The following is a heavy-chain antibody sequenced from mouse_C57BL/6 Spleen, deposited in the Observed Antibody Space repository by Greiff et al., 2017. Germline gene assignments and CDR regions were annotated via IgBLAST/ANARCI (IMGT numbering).Heavy chain of an antibody. CDR3: ARSGDSSGPYCFDY. CDR2: IYPGDGDT. Sequence: QVQLQQSGPELVKPGASVKISCKASGYAFSSSWMNWVKQRPGKGLEWIGRIYPGDGDTNYNGKFKGKATLTADKSSSTAYMQLSSLTSEDSAVYFCARSGDSSGPYCFDYWGQGTTLTVSA. J-gene: IGHJ2*01. D-gene: IGHD3-2*02. V-gene: IGHV1-82*01. CDR1: GYAFSSSW.